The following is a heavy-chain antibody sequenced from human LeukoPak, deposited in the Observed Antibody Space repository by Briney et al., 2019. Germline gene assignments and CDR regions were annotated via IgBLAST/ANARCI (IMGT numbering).Heavy chain of an antibody. CDR1: GGSISSYY. Sequence: SETLSLTCTVSGGSISSYYWSWIQQPPGKGLEWIGYIYYSGSTNYNPSLKSRVTISVDTSKNQFSLKLSSVTAADTAVYYCARGISSCSSTSCYFSPISRRVWFDPWGQGTLVTVSS. V-gene: IGHV4-59*01. CDR2: IYYSGST. D-gene: IGHD2-2*01. J-gene: IGHJ5*02. CDR3: ARGISSCSSTSCYFSPISRRVWFDP.